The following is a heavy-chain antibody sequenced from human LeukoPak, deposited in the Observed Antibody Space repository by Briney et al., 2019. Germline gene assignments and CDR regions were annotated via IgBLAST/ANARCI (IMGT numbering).Heavy chain of an antibody. CDR1: XXTXXSYW. Sequence: GGSLXXSXXAXXXTXXSYWMSWVRQAPGKGLEWVANIKQDGSEKYYVDSVKGRLTISRDNAKNSLYLQMNSLRAEDTAVYYCARDEIPDSSSWYGNWGQGTLVTVSS. CDR2: IKQDGSEK. CDR3: ARDEIPDSSSWYGN. V-gene: IGHV3-7*01. D-gene: IGHD6-13*01. J-gene: IGHJ4*02.